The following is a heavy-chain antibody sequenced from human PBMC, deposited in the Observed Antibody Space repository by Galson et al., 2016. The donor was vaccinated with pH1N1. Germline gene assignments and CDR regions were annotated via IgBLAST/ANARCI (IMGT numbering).Heavy chain of an antibody. CDR3: VSENSYETANENNYGTAFDI. Sequence: SLRLSCAASGFTFSDNIMHWVRQAPGKALDWVAFEPFDGREEIYADSVKGRFTISRDDSTNTLYLQMSSLRAEDTAVYYCVSENSYETANENNYGTAFDICGQRTIVIVSS. D-gene: IGHD2-21*02. CDR2: EPFDGREE. V-gene: IGHV3-30*04. J-gene: IGHJ3*02. CDR1: GFTFSDNI.